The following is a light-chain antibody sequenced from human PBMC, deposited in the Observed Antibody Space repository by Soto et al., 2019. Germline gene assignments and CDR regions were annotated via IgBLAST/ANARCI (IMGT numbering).Light chain of an antibody. V-gene: IGLV1-51*01. CDR2: DNN. CDR3: AAWDSSLGVVV. Sequence: QSLLTQPPSVSAAPRQKVTISCSGGTSNIGDNYVCWYQQVPGTAPKLLIYDNNERPPAIPGRFSGSKSGTSATLGITGLQPGDEADYYCAAWDSSLGVVVFGGGTKLTVL. CDR1: TSNIGDNY. J-gene: IGLJ2*01.